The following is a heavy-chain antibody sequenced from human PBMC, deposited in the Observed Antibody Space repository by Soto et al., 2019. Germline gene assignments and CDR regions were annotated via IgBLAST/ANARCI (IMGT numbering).Heavy chain of an antibody. J-gene: IGHJ5*02. CDR3: AREGITGTTDWFDP. CDR1: GGSISSGGYY. D-gene: IGHD1-7*01. Sequence: SETLSLTCTVSGGSISSGGYYWSWIRQHPGKGLEWIGYIYYSGSTYYNPSLKSRVTISVDTSKNQFSLKLSSVTAADTAVYYCAREGITGTTDWFDPWGQGTLVTVSS. V-gene: IGHV4-31*03. CDR2: IYYSGST.